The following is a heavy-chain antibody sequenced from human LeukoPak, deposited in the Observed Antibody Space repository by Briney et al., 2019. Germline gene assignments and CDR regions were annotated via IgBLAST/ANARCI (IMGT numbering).Heavy chain of an antibody. CDR1: GGSISSDIYC. V-gene: IGHV4-39*01. CDR2: IHYSGRT. CDR3: ARLYGAGTHFWDS. Sequence: SETLSLTCTVSGGSISSDIYCWGWIRQPPGMGLEWIGTIHYSGRTFYNPSLKTRVTISVDTSKNQFSLKLPSVTAADTAVYYCARLYGAGTHFWDSWGQGTLVAVSS. J-gene: IGHJ4*02. D-gene: IGHD3-10*01.